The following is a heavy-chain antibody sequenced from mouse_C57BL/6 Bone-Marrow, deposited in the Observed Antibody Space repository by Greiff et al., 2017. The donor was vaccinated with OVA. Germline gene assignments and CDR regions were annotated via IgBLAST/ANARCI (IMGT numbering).Heavy chain of an antibody. Sequence: VQLQQSGPELVKPGASVKIPCKASGYTFTDYNMDWVKQSHGKSLEWIGDINPNNGGTIYNQKFKGKATLTVDKSSSTAYMELRSLTSEDTAVYYCARSFYDYGSSSYYFDYWGQGTTLTVSS. CDR1: GYTFTDYN. V-gene: IGHV1-18*01. J-gene: IGHJ2*01. CDR3: ARSFYDYGSSSYYFDY. CDR2: INPNNGGT. D-gene: IGHD1-1*01.